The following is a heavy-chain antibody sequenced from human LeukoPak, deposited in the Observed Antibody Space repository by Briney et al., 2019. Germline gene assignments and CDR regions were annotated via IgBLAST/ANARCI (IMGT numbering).Heavy chain of an antibody. D-gene: IGHD3-9*01. V-gene: IGHV3-72*01. CDR3: AVLTTRTLTGTDY. CDR2: SSSKSQSYST. J-gene: IGHJ4*02. Sequence: GGSLRLTCATSGLTFSDHHMDWVRRAPGSGLEWIGRSSSKSQSYSTQFAAPVKGRFTISRDDSKNLLFLQMNSLKTEDTAVYYCAVLTTRTLTGTDYWGQGTLVTVSS. CDR1: GLTFSDHH.